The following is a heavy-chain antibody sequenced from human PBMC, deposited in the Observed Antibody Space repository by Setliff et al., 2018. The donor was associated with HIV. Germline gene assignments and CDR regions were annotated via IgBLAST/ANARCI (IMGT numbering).Heavy chain of an antibody. J-gene: IGHJ3*02. CDR3: ARCSNRNYVTNAFDI. CDR1: EASITSGIYY. Sequence: SETLSLTCSVSEASITSGIYYWAWIRQPAGKGLEFIGRVYFSGSTNYNPSLKSRVTISLDTSKNRFSLNLRSVTAADTAVYYCARCSNRNYVTNAFDIWGQGTTVTVS. D-gene: IGHD1-7*01. V-gene: IGHV4-61*02. CDR2: VYFSGST.